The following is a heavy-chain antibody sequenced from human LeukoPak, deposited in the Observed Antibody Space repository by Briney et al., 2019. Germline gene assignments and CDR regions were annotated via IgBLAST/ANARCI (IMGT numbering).Heavy chain of an antibody. V-gene: IGHV3-74*01. Sequence: GGSLRLSCAASGFTFSRDWMHWVRQAPRKGLVWVSRMNSDGSTTNYADSVKGRFTISRDNSKHTLYLQMNSLRAEDTAVYYCVRALMGTSDHWGQGSLVTVSS. J-gene: IGHJ4*02. D-gene: IGHD7-27*01. CDR1: GFTFSRDW. CDR2: MNSDGSTT. CDR3: VRALMGTSDH.